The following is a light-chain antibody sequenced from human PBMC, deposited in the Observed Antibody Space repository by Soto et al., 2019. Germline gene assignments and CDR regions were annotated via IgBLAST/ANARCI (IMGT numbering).Light chain of an antibody. Sequence: QSALTQPPSASGSPGQSVTISCTGTSSDVGGYNYVSWYQQHPGNAPKLMIYEVNKRPSGVPDRFSCSNSGNTASLTVSGLQSEDEANDYCSSYGGSNNLVFGGGTKVPVL. J-gene: IGLJ2*01. CDR3: SSYGGSNNLV. CDR2: EVN. CDR1: SSDVGGYNY. V-gene: IGLV2-8*01.